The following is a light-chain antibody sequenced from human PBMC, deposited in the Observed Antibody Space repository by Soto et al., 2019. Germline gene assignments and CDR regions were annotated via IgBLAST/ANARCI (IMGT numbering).Light chain of an antibody. Sequence: QPVLTQSPSASGTPGQRVTISCSGSSSNIGRNSVSWYQKHPGTAPKLLIFSDYQRPSGVPERFSGSKSGTSASLAISGLQPGDEADYFCAAWDDSLNALLFGGGTKLTVL. CDR3: AAWDDSLNALL. CDR1: SSNIGRNS. CDR2: SDY. J-gene: IGLJ2*01. V-gene: IGLV1-44*01.